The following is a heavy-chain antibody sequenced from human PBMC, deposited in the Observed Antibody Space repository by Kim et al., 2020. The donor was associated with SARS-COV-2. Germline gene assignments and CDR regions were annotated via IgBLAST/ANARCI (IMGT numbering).Heavy chain of an antibody. CDR3: ARHYFFRFLEPPGRFDP. J-gene: IGHJ5*02. Sequence: SETLSLTCTVSGGSISSSSYYWGWIRQPPGKGLEWIGSIYYSGSTYYNPSLKSRVTISVDTSKNQFSLKLSSVTAADTAVYYCARHYFFRFLEPPGRFDPWGQGTLVTVSS. V-gene: IGHV4-39*01. CDR1: GGSISSSSYY. CDR2: IYYSGST. D-gene: IGHD3-3*01.